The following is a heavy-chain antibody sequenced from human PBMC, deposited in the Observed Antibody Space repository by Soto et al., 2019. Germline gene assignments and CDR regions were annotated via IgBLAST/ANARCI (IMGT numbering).Heavy chain of an antibody. CDR2: IYYSGST. V-gene: IGHV4-30-4*01. CDR1: GGSINSGYYY. J-gene: IGHJ4*02. D-gene: IGHD6-6*01. CDR3: ASLYSSSSGGSY. Sequence: SLSLSCTVSGGSINSGYYYWSWIRQPPGKGLEWIGYIYYSGSTYYNPSLKSEATISVDTSKNQFSLKLSSVTAADTAVYFCASLYSSSSGGSYWGQGTLVTVSS.